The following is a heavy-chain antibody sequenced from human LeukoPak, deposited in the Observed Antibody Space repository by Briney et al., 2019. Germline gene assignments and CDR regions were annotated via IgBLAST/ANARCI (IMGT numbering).Heavy chain of an antibody. CDR2: TYYRSKWYN. CDR3: ARDRMLNSGSYQYYFDY. J-gene: IGHJ4*02. V-gene: IGHV6-1*01. D-gene: IGHD1-26*01. CDR1: GDSVSSNSAA. Sequence: SQTLSLTCAISGDSVSSNSAAWNWIRQSPSRGLEWLGRTYYRSKWYNDYAVSVKSRITINPDTSKNQFSLQLNSVTPEDTAVYYCARDRMLNSGSYQYYFDYWGQGTLVTVSS.